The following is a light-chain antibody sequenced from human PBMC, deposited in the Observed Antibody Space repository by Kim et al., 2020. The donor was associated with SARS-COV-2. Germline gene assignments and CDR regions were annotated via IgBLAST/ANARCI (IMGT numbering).Light chain of an antibody. Sequence: QSALTQPPSVSGSPGQSVTISCTGTSSDVGGYDRVSWYQQPPDTAPKLMIYEVSNRPSGVPDHFSGSKSGNTASLTISGLQAEDEADYYCSSYTSSSTLVFGGGTQLTVL. V-gene: IGLV2-18*02. CDR3: SSYTSSSTLV. CDR1: SSDVGGYDR. J-gene: IGLJ2*01. CDR2: EVS.